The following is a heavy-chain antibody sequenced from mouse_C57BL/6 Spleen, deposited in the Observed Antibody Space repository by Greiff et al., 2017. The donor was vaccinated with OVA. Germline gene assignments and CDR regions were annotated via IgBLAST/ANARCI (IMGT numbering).Heavy chain of an antibody. V-gene: IGHV1-82*01. CDR1: GYAFSSSW. CDR3: ARDYFFDG. Sequence: VQLQQSGPELVKPGASVKISCKASGYAFSSSWMNWVKQRPGKGLEWIGRIYPGDGDTNYNGKFKGKATLTADKSSSTAYMQLSSLTSEDSAVYFCARDYFFDGWGKGPTLTVSS. J-gene: IGHJ2*01. CDR2: IYPGDGDT.